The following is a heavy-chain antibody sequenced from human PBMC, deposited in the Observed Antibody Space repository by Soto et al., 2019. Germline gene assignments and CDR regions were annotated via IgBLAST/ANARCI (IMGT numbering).Heavy chain of an antibody. CDR3: VGTGTTDDY. CDR2: IYNSGGS. J-gene: IGHJ4*02. D-gene: IGHD4-17*01. CDR1: GASVRSGDYY. V-gene: IGHV4-30-4*01. Sequence: SETLSLTCSVSGASVRSGDYYWSCIRQAPGKGLEWIGYIYNSGGSYYNPSLKGRLTISIDTSKNQFSLKLNSVTAADTAIYYCVGTGTTDDYWGRGTLVTVSA.